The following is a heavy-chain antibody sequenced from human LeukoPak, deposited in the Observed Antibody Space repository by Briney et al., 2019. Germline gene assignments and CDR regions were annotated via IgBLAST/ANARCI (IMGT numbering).Heavy chain of an antibody. CDR2: IYPGDSDT. J-gene: IGHJ4*02. D-gene: IGHD3-16*02. Sequence: GESLKISCKGSGYSFTNYWIAWVRQMPGKGLEWMGIIYPGDSDTRYSPSFQGQVTISADKSISTAYLQWSSLKASDTAMYYCARLVYVWGSYRSFDYWGQGTLVTVSS. CDR1: GYSFTNYW. V-gene: IGHV5-51*01. CDR3: ARLVYVWGSYRSFDY.